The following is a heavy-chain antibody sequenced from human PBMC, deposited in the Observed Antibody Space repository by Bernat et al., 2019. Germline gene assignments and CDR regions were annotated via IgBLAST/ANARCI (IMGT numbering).Heavy chain of an antibody. V-gene: IGHV6-1*01. D-gene: IGHD7-27*01. CDR1: GYSVSSNSAA. J-gene: IGHJ2*01. Sequence: QLQLQQSGPGLVKPSQTLSLTCAISGYSVSSNSAAWNWIRQSPSRGLEWLGRTYYRSKWYNDYAVSVKSRITINPDTSKNKLSLKLNSVTPEDTAVYYCARDLGIKADWYFDLWGRGTLVTVS. CDR3: ARDLGIKADWYFDL. CDR2: TYYRSKWYN.